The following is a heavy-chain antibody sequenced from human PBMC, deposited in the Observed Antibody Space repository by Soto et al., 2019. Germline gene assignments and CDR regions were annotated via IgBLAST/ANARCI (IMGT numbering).Heavy chain of an antibody. J-gene: IGHJ6*02. CDR3: GRGIQTYYGVDV. D-gene: IGHD5-18*01. CDR2: VNLEGTTT. Sequence: EVQLVESGGGLVQPGGPRRAPCAASGSTSNTTGFTWVRQVPGKGLVWVSRVNLEGTTTNYADSVTGRFTISRDNAKNTVYLQMNSLRIEDSGVYYCGRGIQTYYGVDVWGQGTTVTVTS. V-gene: IGHV3-74*01. CDR1: GSTSNTTG.